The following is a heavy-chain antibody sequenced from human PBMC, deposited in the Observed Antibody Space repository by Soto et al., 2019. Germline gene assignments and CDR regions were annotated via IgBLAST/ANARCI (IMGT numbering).Heavy chain of an antibody. V-gene: IGHV4-34*01. Sequence: PSETLSLTCAVYGGSFSGYYWSWIRQPPGKGLEWIGEINHSGSTNYNPSLKSRVTISVDTSKNQFSLKLSSVTAADTAVYYCARHITMVRGVMFIRYGWFDPWGQGTLVTVSS. CDR1: GGSFSGYY. CDR2: INHSGST. J-gene: IGHJ5*02. CDR3: ARHITMVRGVMFIRYGWFDP. D-gene: IGHD3-10*01.